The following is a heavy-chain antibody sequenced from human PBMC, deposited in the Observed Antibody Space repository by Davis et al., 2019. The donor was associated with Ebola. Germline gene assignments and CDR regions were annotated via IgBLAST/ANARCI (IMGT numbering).Heavy chain of an antibody. V-gene: IGHV1-2*02. CDR1: GYTFTGYY. J-gene: IGHJ6*02. D-gene: IGHD3-10*01. CDR3: ARDLWFGGPHYYYYGMDV. CDR2: INPNSGGT. Sequence: ASVKVSCKASGYTFTGYYMHWVRQAPAQGLEWMGWINPNSGGTNYAQKFQGRVTMTRDTSISTAYMELSRLRSDDTAVYYCARDLWFGGPHYYYYGMDVWGQGTTVTVSS.